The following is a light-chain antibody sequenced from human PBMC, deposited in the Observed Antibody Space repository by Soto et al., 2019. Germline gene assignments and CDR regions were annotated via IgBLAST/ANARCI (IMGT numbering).Light chain of an antibody. CDR2: GAS. J-gene: IGKJ1*01. V-gene: IGKV3-20*01. CDR3: QQYYSYPRT. CDR1: QSVNNDY. Sequence: ENVLTQSPGTLSLSPGERATLSCRASQSVNNDYLAWYQQRPGQSPSLLIYGASTRLTGIPDRFSGSGSGTDFTLTISCLQSEDFATYYCQQYYSYPRTFGQGTKVDIK.